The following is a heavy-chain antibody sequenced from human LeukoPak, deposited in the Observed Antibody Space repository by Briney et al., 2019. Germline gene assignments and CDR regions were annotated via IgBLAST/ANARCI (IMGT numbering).Heavy chain of an antibody. CDR3: ARDRGYSTFDY. CDR2: IKEDGSEI. D-gene: IGHD4-23*01. J-gene: IGHJ4*02. V-gene: IGHV3-7*01. CDR1: AFTFSNYW. Sequence: GGSLRLSCAASAFTFSNYWMSWVRPAPGKGLEWVANIKEDGSEIKYLDSVKGRFTISRDNAKNSLYLQMNSLRVDDTAVYYCARDRGYSTFDYWGQGTLVTVSS.